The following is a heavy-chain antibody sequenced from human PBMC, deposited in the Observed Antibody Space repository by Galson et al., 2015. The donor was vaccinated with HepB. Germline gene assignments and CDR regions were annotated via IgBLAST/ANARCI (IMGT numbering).Heavy chain of an antibody. J-gene: IGHJ4*02. V-gene: IGHV1-24*01. CDR3: ATDRRGRDYYDSSGYPDALGY. Sequence: SVKVSCKVSGYTLTELSMHWVRQAPGKGLEWMGGFDPEDGETIYAQKFQGRVTMTEDTSTDTAYMELSSLRSEDTAVYYCATDRRGRDYYDSSGYPDALGYWGQGTRVTVSS. D-gene: IGHD3-22*01. CDR2: FDPEDGET. CDR1: GYTLTELS.